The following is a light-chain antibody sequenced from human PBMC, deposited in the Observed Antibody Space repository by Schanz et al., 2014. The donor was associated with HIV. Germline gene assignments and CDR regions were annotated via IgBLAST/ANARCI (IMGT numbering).Light chain of an antibody. CDR3: QQSDSTPFT. V-gene: IGKV1-39*01. Sequence: IQLTQSPSSLSASVGDRVTITCRASQGISSYLAWYQQKPGKAPKVLIYAASTLQSGVPSRFSGSGSGTGFTLTISSLQPEDVATYYCQQSDSTPFTFGGGTKVEIK. CDR1: QGISSY. J-gene: IGKJ4*01. CDR2: AAS.